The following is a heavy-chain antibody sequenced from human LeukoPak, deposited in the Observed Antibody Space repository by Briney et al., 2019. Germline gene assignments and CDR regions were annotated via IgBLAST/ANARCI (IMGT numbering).Heavy chain of an antibody. CDR2: IKSKTDGGTA. D-gene: IGHD3-16*01. Sequence: GGSLRLSCAASGFTFSNAWMSWVRQAPGKGLEWVGRIKSKTDGGTADYAAPVKGRFTISRDDSKNTLYLQMNSLKTEDTAVYYCTTDLTWGTYDYWGQGTLVTVSS. CDR3: TTDLTWGTYDY. V-gene: IGHV3-15*01. CDR1: GFTFSNAW. J-gene: IGHJ4*02.